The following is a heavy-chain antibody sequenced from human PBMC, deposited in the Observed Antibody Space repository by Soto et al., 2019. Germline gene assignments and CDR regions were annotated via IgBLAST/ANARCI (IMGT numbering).Heavy chain of an antibody. Sequence: EGQFLESGGNLVQPGGSLRLSCAASGVTFRNYAMSWVRQAPGKGLEWVSSISGGGDSTYHADSVKGRFTISRDNSKNMLYLQMNTLRAENTAVYYCAGRNGRWLPYCFDSWGPGTLVTVSS. CDR3: AGRNGRWLPYCFDS. V-gene: IGHV3-23*01. CDR1: GVTFRNYA. J-gene: IGHJ4*02. CDR2: ISGGGDST. D-gene: IGHD3-22*01.